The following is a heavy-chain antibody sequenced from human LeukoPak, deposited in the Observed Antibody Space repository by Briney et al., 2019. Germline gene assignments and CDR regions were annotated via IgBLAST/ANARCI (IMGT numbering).Heavy chain of an antibody. CDR3: ARGDDFSGDH. V-gene: IGHV3-7*04. Sequence: GGSLRLSCAVSGFTFSNFWMSWVRQAPGRGLEWVANIHPEGNGKYHVESVKGRFTISRDNTKNLLFLQMNGLRVEDTAVYYCARGDDFSGDHWGQGTLVTVSS. CDR1: GFTFSNFW. CDR2: IHPEGNGK. D-gene: IGHD1-1*01. J-gene: IGHJ4*02.